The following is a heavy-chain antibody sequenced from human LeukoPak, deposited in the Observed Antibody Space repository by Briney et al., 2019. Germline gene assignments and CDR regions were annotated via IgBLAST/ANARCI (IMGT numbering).Heavy chain of an antibody. Sequence: PSETLSLTCAVYGGSFSGYYWSWIRQPPGKGLEWIGEINHSGSTNYNPSLKSRVTISVDTSKSQFSLKLSSVTAADTAVYYCARGRTERRAFDYWGQGTLVTVSS. CDR3: ARGRTERRAFDY. J-gene: IGHJ4*02. CDR1: GGSFSGYY. D-gene: IGHD2-8*02. V-gene: IGHV4-34*01. CDR2: INHSGST.